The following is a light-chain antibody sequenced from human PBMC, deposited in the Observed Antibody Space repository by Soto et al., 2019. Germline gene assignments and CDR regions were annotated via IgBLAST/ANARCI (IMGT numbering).Light chain of an antibody. CDR1: SSDVGGYNY. J-gene: IGLJ2*01. Sequence: QSALTQPASVSGSPGQSITISFTGTSSDVGGYNYVSWYQQHPGKAPKLMIYEVSNRPSGVSNRFSGSTSGNTSSLTISGLQVEDEADYYCSSYTSINTVIFGGGTKLTVL. CDR2: EVS. CDR3: SSYTSINTVI. V-gene: IGLV2-14*01.